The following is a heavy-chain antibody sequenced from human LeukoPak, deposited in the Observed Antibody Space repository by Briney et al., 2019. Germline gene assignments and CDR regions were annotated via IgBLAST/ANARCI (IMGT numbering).Heavy chain of an antibody. Sequence: PSETLSLTCTVSGGSISSYYWSWIRQPPGKGLVWIGYIYYSGSTNYNPSLKSRVTISVDTSKNQFSLKLSSVTAADKAVYYCATYLPLFWGGSNPSDYWGQGTLVTVSS. D-gene: IGHD3-3*01. CDR1: GGSISSYY. V-gene: IGHV4-59*01. J-gene: IGHJ4*02. CDR3: ATYLPLFWGGSNPSDY. CDR2: IYYSGST.